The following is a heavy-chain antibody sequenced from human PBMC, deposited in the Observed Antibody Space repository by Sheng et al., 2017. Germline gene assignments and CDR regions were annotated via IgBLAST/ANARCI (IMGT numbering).Heavy chain of an antibody. CDR1: GGSFSGYY. J-gene: IGHJ4*02. D-gene: IGHD3-3*01. V-gene: IGHV4-34*01. Sequence: QVQLQQWGAGLLKPSETLSLTCAVYGGSFSGYYWSWIRQPPGKGLEWIGEINHSGSTNYNPSLKSRVTISVDTSKNQFSLKLSSVTAADTAVYYCARGRSITIFGVVITPSPFDYWGQGTLVTVSS. CDR2: INHSGST. CDR3: ARGRSITIFGVVITPSPFDY.